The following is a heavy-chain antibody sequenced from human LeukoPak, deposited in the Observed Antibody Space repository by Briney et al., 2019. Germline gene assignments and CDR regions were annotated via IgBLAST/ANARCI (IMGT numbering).Heavy chain of an antibody. CDR1: GFTFSNYW. D-gene: IGHD4-17*01. Sequence: PGGSLRLSCAASGFTFSNYWMSWVRQAPGKGLEWAANIKQDGSEKYYVDSVKGRFTISRDNAKKSLYLQMNSLRAEDTAVYYCARDKSYGDSTDYWGQGTLVTVSS. V-gene: IGHV3-7*01. J-gene: IGHJ4*02. CDR2: IKQDGSEK. CDR3: ARDKSYGDSTDY.